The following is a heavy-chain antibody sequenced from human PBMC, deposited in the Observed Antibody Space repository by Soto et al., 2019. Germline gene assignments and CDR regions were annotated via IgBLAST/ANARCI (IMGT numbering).Heavy chain of an antibody. CDR1: GFTFSDYY. CDR3: TREMQYGIPPFSYAMDV. J-gene: IGHJ6*02. V-gene: IGHV3-72*01. CDR2: TKNKANSYST. D-gene: IGHD2-21*01. Sequence: PGGSLRLSCAASGFTFSDYYMDWVRQGPGKGLEWVGRTKNKANSYSTEYAAAVKGRFTISRDVSKNSLYLHMNSLKTEDAAVYYCTREMQYGIPPFSYAMDVGGQGTTVTVSS.